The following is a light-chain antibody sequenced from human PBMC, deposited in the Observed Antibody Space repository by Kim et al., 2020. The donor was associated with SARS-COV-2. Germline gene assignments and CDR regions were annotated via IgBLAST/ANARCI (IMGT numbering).Light chain of an antibody. J-gene: IGLJ3*02. CDR1: SSDVGGYNY. V-gene: IGLV2-14*03. CDR2: DVS. Sequence: QSALTQPASVSGSPGQSITISCTGTSSDVGGYNYVSWYQHHPGKAPKLMICDVSKRPSGVSNRFSGSKSGNMASLTISGLQAEDEADYYCSSYTRSATWVFGGGTQLTVL. CDR3: SSYTRSATWV.